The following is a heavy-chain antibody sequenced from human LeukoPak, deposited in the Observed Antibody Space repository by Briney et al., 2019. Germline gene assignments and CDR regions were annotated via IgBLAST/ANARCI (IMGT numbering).Heavy chain of an antibody. D-gene: IGHD6-13*01. CDR2: IYYSGST. V-gene: IGHV4-39*07. CDR1: GGSISSSSYY. CDR3: ASTGYSSSWYASFWYYFDY. J-gene: IGHJ4*02. Sequence: PSETLSLTCTVSGGSISSSSYYWGWIRQPPGKGLEWIGSIYYSGSTYYNPSLKSRVTISVDTSKNQFSLKLSSVTAADTAVYYCASTGYSSSWYASFWYYFDYWGQGTLVTVSS.